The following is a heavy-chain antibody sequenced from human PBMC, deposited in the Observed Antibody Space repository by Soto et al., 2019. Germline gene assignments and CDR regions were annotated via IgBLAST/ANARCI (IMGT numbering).Heavy chain of an antibody. D-gene: IGHD2-2*02. CDR1: GGSFSGYY. J-gene: IGHJ4*02. Sequence: PSETLSLTCAVYGGSFSGYYWSWIRQPPGKGLEWIGEINHSGSTNYNPSLKSRVTISVDTSKNQFSLKLSSVTAADTAVYYCASSLRLIVVVPAAITPGYSDFCGQGILLTVSS. V-gene: IGHV4-34*01. CDR3: ASSLRLIVVVPAAITPGYSDF. CDR2: INHSGST.